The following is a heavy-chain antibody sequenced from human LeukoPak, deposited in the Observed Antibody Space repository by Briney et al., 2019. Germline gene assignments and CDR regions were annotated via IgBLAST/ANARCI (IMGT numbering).Heavy chain of an antibody. V-gene: IGHV3-53*01. CDR1: GFTVSSNY. Sequence: GGALRLSCAASGFTVSSNYMSCVRQAPGKGLEWVSVIYSGGSTYYADSVKGRFTISRDNSKNTLYLQMNSLRAEDTAVYYCARGKKIAARLYYYYYYMDVWGKGTTVTVSS. CDR3: ARGKKIAARLYYYYYYMDV. D-gene: IGHD6-6*01. J-gene: IGHJ6*03. CDR2: IYSGGST.